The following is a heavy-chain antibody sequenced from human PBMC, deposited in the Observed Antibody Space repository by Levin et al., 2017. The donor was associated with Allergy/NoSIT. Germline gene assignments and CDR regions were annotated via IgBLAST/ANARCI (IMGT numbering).Heavy chain of an antibody. CDR2: IYPHDSKT. CDR3: ARGNTANWFDP. D-gene: IGHD2-21*02. CDR1: GYSFINYW. Sequence: GGSLRLSCKGSGYSFINYWIVWVRQMPGKGLEWMGIIYPHDSKTRYSPSFEGQVTFSADMSISTASLQWSSLKASDTAMYYCARGNTANWFDPWGQGTLVTVS. V-gene: IGHV5-51*01. J-gene: IGHJ5*02.